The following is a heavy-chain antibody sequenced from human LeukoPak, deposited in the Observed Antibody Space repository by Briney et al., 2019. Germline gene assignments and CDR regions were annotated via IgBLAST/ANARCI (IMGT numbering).Heavy chain of an antibody. CDR3: AKWSRSMTTGGTVDW. Sequence: PGGSLRLSCAASGFTFSNYWMHWVRQAPGKGLEWVSAISGSYTSTYYADSVKGRFTISRDNSRNTLYLQMNSLRAEDTAVYYCAKWSRSMTTGGTVDWWGQGTLVTVSS. D-gene: IGHD6-13*01. V-gene: IGHV3-23*01. J-gene: IGHJ4*02. CDR1: GFTFSNYW. CDR2: ISGSYTST.